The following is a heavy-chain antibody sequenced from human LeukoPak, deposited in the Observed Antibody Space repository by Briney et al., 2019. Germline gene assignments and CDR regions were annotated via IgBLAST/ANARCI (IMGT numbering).Heavy chain of an antibody. CDR2: ISGSGGST. J-gene: IGHJ4*02. Sequence: LPGGSLRLSCAASGFTFSSYATSWVRQAPGKGLEWVSAISGSGGSTYYADSVKGRFTISRDNSKNTLYLQMNSLRAEDTAVYYCAKDQGVTAAVAGTRKWAFDYWGQGTLVTVSS. D-gene: IGHD6-19*01. CDR3: AKDQGVTAAVAGTRKWAFDY. CDR1: GFTFSSYA. V-gene: IGHV3-23*01.